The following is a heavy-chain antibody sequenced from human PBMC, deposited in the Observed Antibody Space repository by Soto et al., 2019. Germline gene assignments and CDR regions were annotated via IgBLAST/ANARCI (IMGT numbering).Heavy chain of an antibody. Sequence: PGGSLRLSCAASGFTFSSYGMHWVRQAPGKGLEWVAVISYDGSNKYYADSVKGRFTISRDNSKNTLYLQMNSLRAEDTAVYYCAKESGSCYGPCYWGQGTLVTVSS. CDR2: ISYDGSNK. V-gene: IGHV3-30*18. J-gene: IGHJ4*02. D-gene: IGHD2-15*01. CDR1: GFTFSSYG. CDR3: AKESGSCYGPCY.